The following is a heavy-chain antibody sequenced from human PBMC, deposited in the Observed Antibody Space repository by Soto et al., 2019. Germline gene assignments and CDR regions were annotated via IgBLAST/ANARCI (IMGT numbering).Heavy chain of an antibody. V-gene: IGHV3-66*02. CDR3: TRDSAVHPPLPPDY. D-gene: IGHD2-2*02. CDR1: GFTVSSYW. Sequence: GGSLRLSCAASGFTVSSYWMHWVRQAPGKGLEWVSIIYIGDNTYYADSVKGRFTISRDNSKNTLYLQMNSLRAEDTAVYYCTRDSAVHPPLPPDYWGQGTLVTVSS. J-gene: IGHJ4*02. CDR2: IYIGDNT.